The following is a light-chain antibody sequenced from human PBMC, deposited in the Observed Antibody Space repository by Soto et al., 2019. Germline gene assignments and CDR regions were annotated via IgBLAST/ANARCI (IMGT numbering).Light chain of an antibody. V-gene: IGLV1-40*01. CDR3: QSYDSGLGVV. Sequence: QSVLTQPPSVSGAPGQRVTISCTGRGSNIGSGYDVHWYQQLPGTAPKLLIYGNSNRPSGVPDRFSGSKSGTSASLAITGLQAEDEADYYCQSYDSGLGVVFGGGTQLTVL. J-gene: IGLJ2*01. CDR1: GSNIGSGYD. CDR2: GNS.